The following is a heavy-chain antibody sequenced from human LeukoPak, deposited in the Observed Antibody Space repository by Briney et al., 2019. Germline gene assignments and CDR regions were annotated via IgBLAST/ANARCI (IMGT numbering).Heavy chain of an antibody. CDR3: AREGGNLYVDY. CDR1: GGSISSYY. J-gene: IGHJ4*02. V-gene: IGHV4-59*01. CDR2: IYYSGST. D-gene: IGHD4-23*01. Sequence: PSETLSLTCTVSGGSISSYYWSWIRQPPGKGLGWIGYIYYSGSTNYNPSLKSRVTISVDTSKNQFSLKLSSVTAADTAVYYCAREGGNLYVDYWGQGTLVTVSS.